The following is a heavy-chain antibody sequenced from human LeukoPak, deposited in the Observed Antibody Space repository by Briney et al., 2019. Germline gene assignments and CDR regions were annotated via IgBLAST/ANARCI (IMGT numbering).Heavy chain of an antibody. D-gene: IGHD1-26*01. J-gene: IGHJ5*02. CDR2: ISGSSTTI. V-gene: IGHV3-48*02. CDR3: ARDLVGATAS. Sequence: GGSLRLSCAASGYTFSTYSINWVRQAPGKGLEWVSYISGSSTTIYYAASVKGRFTISRDNAKNSLYLQMNSLRDEDTAVCYCARDLVGATASWGQGTLVTVSS. CDR1: GYTFSTYS.